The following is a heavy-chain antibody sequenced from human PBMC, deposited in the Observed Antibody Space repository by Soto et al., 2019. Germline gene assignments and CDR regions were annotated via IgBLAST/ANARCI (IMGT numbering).Heavy chain of an antibody. D-gene: IGHD3-22*01. CDR3: ARQGDYDSSGYYPSYYYYGMDV. CDR2: IYYSGST. CDR1: GGSISSYY. Sequence: QVQLQESGPGLVKPSETLSLTCTVSGGSISSYYWSWIRQPPGKGLEWIGYIYYSGSTNYNPSLKSRVTISGDTSKNQFSLKLSSVTAADTAVYYCARQGDYDSSGYYPSYYYYGMDVWGQGTTVSVSS. V-gene: IGHV4-59*01. J-gene: IGHJ6*02.